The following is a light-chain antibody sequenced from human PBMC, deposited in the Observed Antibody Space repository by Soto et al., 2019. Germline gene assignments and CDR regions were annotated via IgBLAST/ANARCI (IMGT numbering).Light chain of an antibody. J-gene: IGKJ1*01. CDR1: QSVSSN. CDR3: QQYNNWPPWT. V-gene: IGKV3-15*01. Sequence: ETVMTQSPATLSVSAGERAILSCRASQSVSSNLAWYQQKAGQSPRLLIYGASTRVTGIPARFSGSGSGTDFTLTISSLQSEDFAVYYCQQYNNWPPWTFGQGTKVDIK. CDR2: GAS.